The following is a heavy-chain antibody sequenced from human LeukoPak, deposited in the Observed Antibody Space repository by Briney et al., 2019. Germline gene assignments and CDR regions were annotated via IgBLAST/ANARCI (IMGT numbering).Heavy chain of an antibody. Sequence: TSETLSLTCAVYGGSFSGYYWSWIRQPPGKGLEWIGEINHSGSTNYNPSLKSRVTISVDTSKNQFSLKLSSVTAADTAVYYCARGKGYSSGWYGRNWFDPWGQGTLVTVSS. D-gene: IGHD6-19*01. CDR2: INHSGST. J-gene: IGHJ5*02. V-gene: IGHV4-34*01. CDR3: ARGKGYSSGWYGRNWFDP. CDR1: GGSFSGYY.